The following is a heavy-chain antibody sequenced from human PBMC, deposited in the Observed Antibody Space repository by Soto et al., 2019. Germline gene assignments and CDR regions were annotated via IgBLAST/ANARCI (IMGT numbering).Heavy chain of an antibody. J-gene: IGHJ5*02. CDR2: IIPIFGTA. D-gene: IGHD3-3*01. CDR3: ATLFGVVTGQSENRVPHWFDP. CDR1: GGTFSSYA. V-gene: IGHV1-69*12. Sequence: QVQLVQSGAEVKKPGSSVKVSCKASGGTFSSYAISWVRQAPGQGLEWMGGIIPIFGTANYAQKFQGRVTITADESTSRAYMGLSGLRSEAAALYYCATLFGVVTGQSENRVPHWFDPWGQGTLVTVSS.